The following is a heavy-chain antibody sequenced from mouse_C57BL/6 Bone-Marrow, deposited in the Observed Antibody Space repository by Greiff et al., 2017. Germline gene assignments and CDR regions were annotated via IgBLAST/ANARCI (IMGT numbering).Heavy chain of an antibody. CDR3: ARPHYYGSSLDY. J-gene: IGHJ2*01. D-gene: IGHD1-1*01. CDR1: GYTFTSYW. CDR2: IHPNSGST. V-gene: IGHV1-64*01. Sequence: VQLQQPGAELVKPGASVKLSCKASGYTFTSYWMHWVKQRPGQGLEWIGMIHPNSGSTNYNEKFKSKATLTVDKSSSTAYMQLSSLTSRDSAVNYCARPHYYGSSLDYWGQGTTLTGSS.